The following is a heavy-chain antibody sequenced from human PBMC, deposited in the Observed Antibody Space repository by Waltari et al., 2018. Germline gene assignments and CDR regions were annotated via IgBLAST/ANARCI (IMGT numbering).Heavy chain of an antibody. V-gene: IGHV4-59*08. J-gene: IGHJ5*02. CDR3: ARQGLLRFLEWPSNWFDP. CDR2: IYYSGST. CDR1: GGSISSYY. Sequence: QVQLQESGPGLVKPSETLSLTCTVSGGSISSYYWSWIRQPPGKGLEWIGYIYYSGSTNYNPSRKSRVTISGDTSKNQFSLKLSSVTAADTAVYDCARQGLLRFLEWPSNWFDPWGQGTLVTVSS. D-gene: IGHD3-3*01.